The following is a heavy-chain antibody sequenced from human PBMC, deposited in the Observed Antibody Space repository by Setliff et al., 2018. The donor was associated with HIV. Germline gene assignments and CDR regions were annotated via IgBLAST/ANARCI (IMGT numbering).Heavy chain of an antibody. Sequence: SETLSLTCAVYDGSFSGHFWTWIRQPPGKGLEWIGNINPNGDTNYNYISSMKGRLTLSLDTSKNQFSLTLRSVTAADTAVYYCASLLVFPAGGLFDFWGHGNLVTVSS. J-gene: IGHJ4*01. V-gene: IGHV4-34*01. D-gene: IGHD1-26*01. CDR3: ASLLVFPAGGLFDF. CDR1: DGSFSGHF. CDR2: INPNGDT.